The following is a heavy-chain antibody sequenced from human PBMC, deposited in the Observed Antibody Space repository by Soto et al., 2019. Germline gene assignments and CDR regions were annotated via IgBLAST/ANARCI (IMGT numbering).Heavy chain of an antibody. J-gene: IGHJ4*02. Sequence: EVQLLESGGGLVQPGGSLRLSCAVSGFTFSSYAMNWVRQDPGKGLEWVSSISNTGTATYYADSVKGRFTISRDNAKNTLYLQMNSLRVEDTAVYFCAKDWMGLGYFFEYWGQGALVTVSS. CDR1: GFTFSSYA. D-gene: IGHD6-19*01. CDR2: ISNTGTAT. V-gene: IGHV3-23*01. CDR3: AKDWMGLGYFFEY.